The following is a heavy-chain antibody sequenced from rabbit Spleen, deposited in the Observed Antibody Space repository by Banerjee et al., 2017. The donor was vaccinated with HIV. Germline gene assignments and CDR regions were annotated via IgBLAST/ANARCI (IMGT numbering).Heavy chain of an antibody. D-gene: IGHD2-1*01. J-gene: IGHJ4*01. V-gene: IGHV1S45*01. CDR1: GFSFSSSYY. CDR3: ATYVDYEGDLNL. CDR2: IDAGFGGTT. Sequence: QEQLEESGGGLVQPEGSLTLTCTASGFSFSSSYYMCWVRQAPGKGLEWIACIDAGFGGTTYYASWAKGRFTIAKPASTTVPLQMTSLTAADTATYLCATYVDYEGDLNLRSPVSLVSVS.